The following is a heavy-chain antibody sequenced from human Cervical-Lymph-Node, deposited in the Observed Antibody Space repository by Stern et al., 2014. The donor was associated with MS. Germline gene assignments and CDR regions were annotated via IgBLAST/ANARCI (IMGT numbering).Heavy chain of an antibody. CDR2: IVSIFDKA. V-gene: IGHV1-69*01. D-gene: IGHD4-23*01. Sequence: QVQLVESGAEVKKPGSSVKVSCKVSGASFRTNAISWVRKNHGQGIEWMGAIVSIFDKANYAQRFRGRVTITADESTSTAYLDLSSLRSGDTAVYFCTREHHGGNFASWGQGTLVTVSS. J-gene: IGHJ4*02. CDR3: TREHHGGNFAS. CDR1: GASFRTNA.